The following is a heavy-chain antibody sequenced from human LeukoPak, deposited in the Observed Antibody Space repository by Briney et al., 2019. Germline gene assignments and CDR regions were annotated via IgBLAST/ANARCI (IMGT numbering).Heavy chain of an antibody. CDR3: AKLHYGSGSSYSDY. Sequence: GGSLRLSYAASGFTFSSYAMNWVRQAPGKGLEWVSAISGSGGSTYYADSVKSRFTISRDNSKNTLYLQMNSLRAEDTAVYYCAKLHYGSGSSYSDYWGQGTLVTVSS. V-gene: IGHV3-23*01. D-gene: IGHD3-10*01. CDR1: GFTFSSYA. CDR2: ISGSGGST. J-gene: IGHJ4*02.